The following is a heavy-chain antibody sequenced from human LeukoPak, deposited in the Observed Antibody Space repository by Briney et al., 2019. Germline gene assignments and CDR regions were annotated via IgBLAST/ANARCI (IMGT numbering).Heavy chain of an antibody. CDR2: ISGSGDNT. CDR1: GFTSSSYA. V-gene: IGHV3-23*01. Sequence: PGGSLRLSCAASGFTSSSYAMSWVRQAPGKGLEWVSSISGSGDNTCYADSVKDRFSISRDNSKTTVSLQMNSLRAEDTAVYYCAKGRGTAVTSAANYWGQGTLVTVSS. J-gene: IGHJ4*02. D-gene: IGHD4-17*01. CDR3: AKGRGTAVTSAANY.